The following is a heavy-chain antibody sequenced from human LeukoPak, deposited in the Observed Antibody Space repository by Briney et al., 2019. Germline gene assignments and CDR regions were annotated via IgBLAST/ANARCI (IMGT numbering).Heavy chain of an antibody. V-gene: IGHV3-23*01. CDR3: AEGNQLAGKWYFDY. CDR1: GFTFSSYA. CDR2: ISTSGAGT. D-gene: IGHD2-2*01. Sequence: GGSLRLSCAASGFTFSSYAMGWVRQAPGKGLEWVSIISTSGAGTYYADSVKGRFTISRDNSKNTLYLQMDSLRAEDTAVYYCAEGNQLAGKWYFDYWGQGTLVTVSS. J-gene: IGHJ4*02.